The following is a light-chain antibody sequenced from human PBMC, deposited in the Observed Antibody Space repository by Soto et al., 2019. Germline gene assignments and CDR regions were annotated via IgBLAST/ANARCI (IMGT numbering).Light chain of an antibody. CDR1: QSVSSSY. V-gene: IGKV3-20*01. CDR2: AAS. J-gene: IGKJ1*01. CDR3: QQYGLSPRT. Sequence: EFVLTQSPGTLSVSPGERATLSCRASQSVSSSYLAWYQQEPGQAPRLFIYAASIRATGIPDTFSGSGSGTDFTLTISRLEPEDFAVYYCQQYGLSPRTFGRGTKVEIK.